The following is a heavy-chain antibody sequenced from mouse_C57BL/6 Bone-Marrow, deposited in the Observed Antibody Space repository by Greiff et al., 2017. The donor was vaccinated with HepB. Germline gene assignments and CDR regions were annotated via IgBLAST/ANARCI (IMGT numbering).Heavy chain of an antibody. V-gene: IGHV1-80*01. CDR3: ARCMGLPYYYAMDY. J-gene: IGHJ4*01. CDR1: GYAFSSYW. D-gene: IGHD3-1*01. Sequence: QVQLKESGAELVKPGASVKISCKASGYAFSSYWMNWVKQRPGKGLEWIGQIYPGDGDTNYNGKFKGKATLNADKSSSTAYMHLSSLTSEDSAVYFCARCMGLPYYYAMDYWGQGTSVTVSS. CDR2: IYPGDGDT.